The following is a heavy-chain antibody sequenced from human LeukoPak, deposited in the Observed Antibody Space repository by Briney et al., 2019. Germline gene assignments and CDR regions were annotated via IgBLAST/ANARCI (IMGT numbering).Heavy chain of an antibody. V-gene: IGHV4-30-2*01. CDR1: GGSISSGGYS. J-gene: IGHJ4*02. Sequence: PSETLSLTCAVSGGSISSGGYSWSWIRQPPGKGLEWIGYIYHSGSTYYNPSLKSRVTISVDRSKNQFSLKLSSVTAADTAVYYCARVRGGGWYYFDYWGQGTLVTVSS. D-gene: IGHD6-19*01. CDR2: IYHSGST. CDR3: ARVRGGGWYYFDY.